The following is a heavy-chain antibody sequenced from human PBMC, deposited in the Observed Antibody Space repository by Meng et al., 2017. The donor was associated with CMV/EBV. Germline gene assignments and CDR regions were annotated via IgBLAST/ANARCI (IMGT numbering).Heavy chain of an antibody. J-gene: IGHJ5*02. V-gene: IGHV3-30*04. Sequence: GGSLRPSCAASGFAFSSYAMHWARQAPGKGLEWVAVISYDGSNKYYADSVKGRFTISRDNSKNTLYLQMNSLRAEDTAVYYCARDRVTAAAGVGWFDPWGQGTLVTVSS. CDR3: ARDRVTAAAGVGWFDP. D-gene: IGHD6-13*01. CDR1: GFAFSSYA. CDR2: ISYDGSNK.